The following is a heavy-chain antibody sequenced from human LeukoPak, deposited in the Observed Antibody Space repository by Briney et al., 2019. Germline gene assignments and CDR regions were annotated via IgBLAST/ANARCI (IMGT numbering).Heavy chain of an antibody. D-gene: IGHD6-6*01. Sequence: GGSLRLSCAASGFTFSSYAMSWVRQAPGKGLEWVSYISSSSSTIYYADSVKGRFTISRDNAKNSLYLQMNSLRAEDTAVYYCAREGFLIAAPFDYWGQGTLVTVSS. V-gene: IGHV3-48*01. CDR1: GFTFSSYA. CDR2: ISSSSSTI. J-gene: IGHJ4*02. CDR3: AREGFLIAAPFDY.